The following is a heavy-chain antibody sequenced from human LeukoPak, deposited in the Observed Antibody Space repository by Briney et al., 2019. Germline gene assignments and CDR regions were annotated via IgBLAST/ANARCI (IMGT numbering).Heavy chain of an antibody. CDR1: GGSFSGYY. CDR3: ARRAARTVMGYGDFNWFDP. J-gene: IGHJ5*02. Sequence: NPSETLSLTCAVYGGSFSGYYWSWIRQPPGKGLEWIGEINHSGSTNYNPSLKSRVTISVDTSKNQFSLKLNSVTAADTAVYYCARRAARTVMGYGDFNWFDPWGQGTLVTVSS. CDR2: INHSGST. D-gene: IGHD4-17*01. V-gene: IGHV4-34*01.